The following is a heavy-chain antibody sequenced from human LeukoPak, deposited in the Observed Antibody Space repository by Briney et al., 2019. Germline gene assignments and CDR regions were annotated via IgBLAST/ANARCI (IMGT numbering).Heavy chain of an antibody. CDR3: ARGRCTNGVCYGLDY. J-gene: IGHJ4*02. V-gene: IGHV4-38-2*02. D-gene: IGHD2-8*01. CDR2: IYHSGST. Sequence: SETLSLTCTVSGYSISSGYYWGWIRQPPGKGLEWIGRIYHSGSTYYNPSLKSRVTISVDTSKNQFSLKLSSVTAADTAVYYCARGRCTNGVCYGLDYWGQGTLVTVSS. CDR1: GYSISSGYY.